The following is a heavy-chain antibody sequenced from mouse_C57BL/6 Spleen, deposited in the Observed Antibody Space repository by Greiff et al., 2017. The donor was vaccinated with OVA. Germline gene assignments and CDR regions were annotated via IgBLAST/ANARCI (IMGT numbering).Heavy chain of an antibody. CDR2: IYPRSGNT. V-gene: IGHV1-81*01. CDR1: GYTFTSYG. J-gene: IGHJ4*01. Sequence: LVESGAELARPGASVKLSCKASGYTFTSYGISWVKQRTGQGLEWIGEIYPRSGNTYYNEKFKGKATLTADKSSSTAYMELRSLTSEDSAVYFCARDRNYAMDYWGQGTSVTVSS. CDR3: ARDRNYAMDY.